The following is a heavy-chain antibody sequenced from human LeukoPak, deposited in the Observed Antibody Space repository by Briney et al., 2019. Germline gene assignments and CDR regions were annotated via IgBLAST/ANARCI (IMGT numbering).Heavy chain of an antibody. CDR1: GFTFSSYG. CDR3: AKAPPYCSSTSCYLDY. V-gene: IGHV3-30*18. Sequence: GGSLRLSCAASGFTFSSYGMHWVRQAPGKGLEWVAVISYDGSNKYYADSVKGRFTISRDNSKNTLYLQMNSLRAEDTAVYYCAKAPPYCSSTSCYLDYWGQGTLVTVSS. J-gene: IGHJ4*02. CDR2: ISYDGSNK. D-gene: IGHD2-2*01.